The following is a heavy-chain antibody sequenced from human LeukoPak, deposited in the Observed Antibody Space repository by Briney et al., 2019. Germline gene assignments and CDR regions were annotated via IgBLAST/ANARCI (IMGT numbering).Heavy chain of an antibody. CDR1: GGSISSYY. Sequence: SETLSLTCTLSGGSISSYYWSWIRQPAGKGLEWIGRIYTSGSTNYNPSLKSRVTMSVDTSKNQFSLQQSSVTAADTAVYYCAGEEYGGNSEFDYWGQGTLVTLSS. D-gene: IGHD4-23*01. CDR2: IYTSGST. CDR3: AGEEYGGNSEFDY. J-gene: IGHJ4*02. V-gene: IGHV4-4*07.